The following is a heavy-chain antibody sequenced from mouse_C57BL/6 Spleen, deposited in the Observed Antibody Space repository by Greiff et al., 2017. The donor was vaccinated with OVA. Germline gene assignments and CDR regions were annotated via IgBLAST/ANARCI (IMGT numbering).Heavy chain of an antibody. D-gene: IGHD2-4*01. CDR3: ARVGITTGGYFDV. V-gene: IGHV5-4*03. J-gene: IGHJ1*03. CDR2: ISDGGSYT. Sequence: EVKLVESGGGLVKPGGSLKLSCAASGFTFSSYAMSWVRQTPEKRLEWVATISDGGSYTYYPDNVKGRFTISRDNAKNNLYLQMSHLKSEDTAMYYCARVGITTGGYFDVWGTGTTVTVSS. CDR1: GFTFSSYA.